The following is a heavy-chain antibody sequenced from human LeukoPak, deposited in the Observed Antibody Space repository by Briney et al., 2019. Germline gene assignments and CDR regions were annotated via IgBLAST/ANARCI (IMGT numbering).Heavy chain of an antibody. CDR1: GGSISSGSYY. CDR3: AGDRVLNDAFDI. J-gene: IGHJ3*02. CDR2: IYYSGST. V-gene: IGHV4-61*01. Sequence: SETLSLTCTVSGGSISSGSYYWSWIRQPPGKGLEWIGYIYYSGSTNYNPSLKSRVTISVNTSKNQFSLKLSSVTAADTAVYYCAGDRVLNDAFDIWGQGTMVTVSS.